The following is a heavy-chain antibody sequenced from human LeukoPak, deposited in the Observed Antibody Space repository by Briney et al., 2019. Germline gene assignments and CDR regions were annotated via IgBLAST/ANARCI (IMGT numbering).Heavy chain of an antibody. J-gene: IGHJ3*02. V-gene: IGHV4-61*02. CDR1: GGSISSGSYY. CDR2: IYTSGST. D-gene: IGHD3-22*01. CDR3: ARDPNYYDGNDAFDI. Sequence: PSETLSLTCTVSGGSISSGSYYWSWIRQPAGKGLEWIGRIYTSGSTNYNPSLKSRVTISVDTSKNQFSLKLSSVTAADTAVYYCARDPNYYDGNDAFDIWGQGTMDTVSS.